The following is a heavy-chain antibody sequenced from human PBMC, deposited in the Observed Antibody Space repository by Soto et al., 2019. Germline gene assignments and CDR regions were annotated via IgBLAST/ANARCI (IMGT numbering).Heavy chain of an antibody. V-gene: IGHV3-49*02. Sequence: WIRQPPGKGLEWVGFIRSKAYGGTTEYAASVKGRFTISRDDSKSIAYLQMNSLKTEDTAVYYCTRDSHYYGAGRYFNCLDPWPQGTPVTVS. J-gene: IGHJ5*02. D-gene: IGHD3-10*01. CDR2: IRSKAYGGTT. CDR3: TRDSHYYGAGRYFNCLDP.